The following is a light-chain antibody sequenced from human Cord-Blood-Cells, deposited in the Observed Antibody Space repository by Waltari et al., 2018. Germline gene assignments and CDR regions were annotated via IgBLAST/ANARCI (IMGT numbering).Light chain of an antibody. CDR1: QSVLYSSNHKNY. CDR2: WAS. J-gene: IGKJ4*01. CDR3: QQYYSTPLT. V-gene: IGKV4-1*01. Sequence: DIVMTQSPDSLAVSLGERATINCKSSQSVLYSSNHKNYLAWYQQKPGQPPKLLIYWASTRASGVPDRFSGSGSGTDFTLTISSLQAEDVAVYYCQQYYSTPLTFGGGTKVEIK.